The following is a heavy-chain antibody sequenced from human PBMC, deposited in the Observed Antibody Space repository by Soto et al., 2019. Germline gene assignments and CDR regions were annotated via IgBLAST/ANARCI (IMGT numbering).Heavy chain of an antibody. CDR2: IYYSGST. Sequence: PSETLPLTCTVSGGSISSGDYYWSWIRQPPGKGLEWIGYIYYSGSTYYNPSLKSRVTISVDTSKNQFSLKLSSVTAADTAVYYCAIDQMYYYNSSGSRCFDLWGQGTLVTGAS. J-gene: IGHJ5*02. V-gene: IGHV4-30-4*01. D-gene: IGHD3-22*01. CDR3: AIDQMYYYNSSGSRCFDL. CDR1: GGSISSGDYY.